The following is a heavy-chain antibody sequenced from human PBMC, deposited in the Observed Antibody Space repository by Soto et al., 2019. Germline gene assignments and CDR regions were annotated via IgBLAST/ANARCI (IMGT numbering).Heavy chain of an antibody. CDR1: GYTFTGYY. CDR3: ARPHSSGWPMRWAFDI. CDR2: INPNSGGT. J-gene: IGHJ3*02. D-gene: IGHD6-19*01. Sequence: ASVKVSCKASGYTFTGYYIHWVRQAPGQGLEWMGWINPNSGGTNYAQKFQGWVTMTRDTSISTAYMELSRLRSDDTAVYYCARPHSSGWPMRWAFDIWGQGTMVTVS. V-gene: IGHV1-2*04.